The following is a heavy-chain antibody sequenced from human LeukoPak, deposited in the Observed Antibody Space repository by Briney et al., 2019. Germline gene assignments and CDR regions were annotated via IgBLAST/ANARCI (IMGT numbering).Heavy chain of an antibody. Sequence: SVKVSCKASGGTFSSYAISWVRQAPGQGLEWMGRIIPIFGTANYAQKFQGRVTITTDESTSTAYMELSSLRSEDTAVYYCAREAVAGRGPFDYWGQGTLVPVSS. D-gene: IGHD6-19*01. V-gene: IGHV1-69*05. J-gene: IGHJ4*02. CDR3: AREAVAGRGPFDY. CDR2: IIPIFGTA. CDR1: GGTFSSYA.